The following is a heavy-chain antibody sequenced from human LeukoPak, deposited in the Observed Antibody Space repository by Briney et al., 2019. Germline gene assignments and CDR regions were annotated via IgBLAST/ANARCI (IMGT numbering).Heavy chain of an antibody. CDR1: GGTFSSYA. D-gene: IGHD5-18*01. V-gene: IGHV1-69*04. CDR2: IIPILGIA. CDR3: ARASPGYSYGIYGMDV. J-gene: IGHJ6*02. Sequence: SVKVSCKASGGTFSSYAISWVRQAPGQGLEWRGRIIPILGIANYAQKFQGRVTITADKSTSTAYMELSSLRSEDTAVYYCARASPGYSYGIYGMDVWGQGTTVTVSS.